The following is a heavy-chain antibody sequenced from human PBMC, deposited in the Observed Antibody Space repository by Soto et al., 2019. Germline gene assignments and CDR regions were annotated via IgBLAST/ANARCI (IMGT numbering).Heavy chain of an antibody. CDR2: IWYDGSNK. D-gene: IGHD5-12*01. CDR3: ARDLDIVATIPSSYMDV. CDR1: GFTFSSYG. Sequence: GGSLRLSCAASGFTFSSYGMHWVRQAPGKGLEWVAVIWYDGSNKYYADSVKGRFTISRDNSKNTLYLQMNSLRAEDTAVYYCARDLDIVATIPSSYMDVWGKGTTVTV. V-gene: IGHV3-33*01. J-gene: IGHJ6*03.